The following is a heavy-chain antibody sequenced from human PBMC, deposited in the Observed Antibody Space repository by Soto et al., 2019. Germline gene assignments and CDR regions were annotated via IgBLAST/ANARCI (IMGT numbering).Heavy chain of an antibody. CDR2: INASNGNT. D-gene: IGHD6-6*01. J-gene: IGHJ3*02. V-gene: IGHV1-3*01. CDR1: GYTFSSYY. CDR3: AREVSSDAFDI. Sequence: GASVKVSCKASGYTFSSYYMHWVRQAPGQRPEWMGRINASNGNTTYSQKFQGRVTITADKSTSTAYMELSSLRSEDTAVYYCAREVSSDAFDIWGQGTMVTVSS.